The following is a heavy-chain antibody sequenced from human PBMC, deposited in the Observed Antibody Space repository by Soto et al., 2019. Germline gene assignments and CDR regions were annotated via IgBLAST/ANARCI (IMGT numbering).Heavy chain of an antibody. CDR1: GYTFTGYY. CDR3: ARDFMKRTYYYDSSGYSYDY. V-gene: IGHV1-2*02. Sequence: ASVKVSCKASGYTFTGYYMHWVRQAPGQGLEWMGWINPNSGGTNYAQKFQGRVTMTRDTSISTAYMELSRLRSDDTAVYYCARDFMKRTYYYDSSGYSYDYWGQGTLVTVAS. D-gene: IGHD3-22*01. J-gene: IGHJ4*02. CDR2: INPNSGGT.